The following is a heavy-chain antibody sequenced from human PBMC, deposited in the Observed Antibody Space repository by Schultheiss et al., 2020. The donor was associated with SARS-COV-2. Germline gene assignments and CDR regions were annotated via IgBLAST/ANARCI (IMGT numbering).Heavy chain of an antibody. CDR2: IYTSGST. CDR3: ARRFEYSSFLDAFDI. CDR1: GGSFSGYY. D-gene: IGHD6-6*01. V-gene: IGHV4-59*10. J-gene: IGHJ3*02. Sequence: SETLSLTCAVYGGSFSGYYWSWIRQPAGKGLEWIGRIYTSGSTNYNPSLKSRVTMSVDTSKNQFSLKLSSVTAADTAVYYCARRFEYSSFLDAFDIWGQGTMVTVSS.